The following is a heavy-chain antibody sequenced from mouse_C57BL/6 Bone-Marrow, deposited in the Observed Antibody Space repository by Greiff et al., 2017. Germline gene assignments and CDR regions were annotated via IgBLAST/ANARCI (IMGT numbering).Heavy chain of an antibody. CDR1: GFTFSSYG. V-gene: IGHV5-6*01. Sequence: EVQGVESGGDLVKPGGSLKLSCAASGFTFSSYGMSWVRQTPDKRLEWVTTISSGGSYTYYPDSVKGRFTISRDNAKNTLYLQMSSLKSEDTAMYYCARHDPFRWLPFAYWGQGTLVTVSA. CDR3: ARHDPFRWLPFAY. J-gene: IGHJ3*01. D-gene: IGHD2-3*01. CDR2: ISSGGSYT.